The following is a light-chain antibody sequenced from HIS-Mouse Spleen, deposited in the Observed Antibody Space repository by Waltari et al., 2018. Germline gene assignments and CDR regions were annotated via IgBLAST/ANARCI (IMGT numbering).Light chain of an antibody. Sequence: DIVMTQSPDSLAVSLCARATINCKSRQSVLYSSNNKNYLAWYQQKPGQPPKLLIYWASTRESGVPDRFSGSGSGTDFTLTISSLQAEDVAVYYCQQYYSTPTFGGGTKVEIK. CDR3: QQYYSTPT. CDR2: WAS. CDR1: QSVLYSSNNKNY. J-gene: IGKJ4*01. V-gene: IGKV4-1*01.